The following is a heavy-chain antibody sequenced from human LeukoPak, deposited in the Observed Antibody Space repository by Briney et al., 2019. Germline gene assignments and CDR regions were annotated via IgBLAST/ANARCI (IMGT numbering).Heavy chain of an antibody. J-gene: IGHJ6*02. CDR3: ARDRLRYFDWSPPYYYYGMDV. Sequence: PGGSLRLSCAASGFTFSSYSMNWVRQAPGKGLEWVSSISSSSSYIYYADSVKGRFTISRDNAKNSLYLQMNSLRAEDTAVYYCARDRLRYFDWSPPYYYYGMDVWGQGTTVTVSS. D-gene: IGHD3-9*01. CDR1: GFTFSSYS. V-gene: IGHV3-21*01. CDR2: ISSSSSYI.